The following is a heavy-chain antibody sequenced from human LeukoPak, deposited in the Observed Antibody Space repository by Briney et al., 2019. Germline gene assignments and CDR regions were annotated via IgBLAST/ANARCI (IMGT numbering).Heavy chain of an antibody. CDR2: ISYDGSNK. Sequence: GRSLRLSCAASGFTFSSYGMHWVRQAPGKGLEWVAVISYDGSNKYYADSVKGRFTISRDNSKNTLYLQMNSLRAEDTAVYYCAKGPYYDSSGYYPHHPFDYWGQGTLVTVSS. CDR1: GFTFSSYG. V-gene: IGHV3-30*18. J-gene: IGHJ4*02. CDR3: AKGPYYDSSGYYPHHPFDY. D-gene: IGHD3-22*01.